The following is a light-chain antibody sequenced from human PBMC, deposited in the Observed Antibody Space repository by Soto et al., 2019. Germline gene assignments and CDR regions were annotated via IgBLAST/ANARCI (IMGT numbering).Light chain of an antibody. Sequence: EIVMTQSPATLSVSPGERVTLSCRASQFISNSLAWYQQRPGQPPRLLIYGASTRAAGISARFSGSGSGTEFTLTISSLQSEDFDVYYCQQSSNWPRTFGQGTKV. J-gene: IGKJ1*01. CDR3: QQSSNWPRT. CDR1: QFISNS. V-gene: IGKV3-15*01. CDR2: GAS.